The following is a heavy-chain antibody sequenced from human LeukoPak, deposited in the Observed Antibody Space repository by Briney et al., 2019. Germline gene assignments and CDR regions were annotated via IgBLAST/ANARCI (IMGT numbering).Heavy chain of an antibody. CDR1: GSTFSSYS. V-gene: IGHV3-21*01. J-gene: IGHJ4*02. D-gene: IGHD2-15*01. CDR2: ISSSSSYI. Sequence: GGSLRLSCAASGSTFSSYSMYWVRQAPGKGLEWVSSISSSSSYIYYADSVKGRFTISRDNDKNSLYLQMNSLRAEDRAVYYCARADLGGSCLHWGQGTLVTVSS. CDR3: ARADLGGSCLH.